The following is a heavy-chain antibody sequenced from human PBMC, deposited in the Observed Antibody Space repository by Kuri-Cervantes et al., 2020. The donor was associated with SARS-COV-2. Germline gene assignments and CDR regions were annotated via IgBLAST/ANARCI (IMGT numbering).Heavy chain of an antibody. CDR1: GGSISSSSYY. D-gene: IGHD3-22*01. V-gene: IGHV4-39*01. J-gene: IGHJ3*02. Sequence: SETLSLTCTVSGGSISSSSYYWGWIRQPPGKGLEWIGSIYYSGSTYYNPSLKSRVTISVDTSKNQFSLKLSSVTAADTAVYYCARPQYYYDSSGYLRLNALDIWGQGTMVTVSS. CDR2: IYYSGST. CDR3: ARPQYYYDSSGYLRLNALDI.